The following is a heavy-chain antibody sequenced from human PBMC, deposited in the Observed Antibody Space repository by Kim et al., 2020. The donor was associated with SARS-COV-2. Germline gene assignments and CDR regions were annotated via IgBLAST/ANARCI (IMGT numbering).Heavy chain of an antibody. CDR2: ISWNSGSI. Sequence: GGSLRLSCAASGFTFDDYAMHWVRQAPGKGLEWVSGISWNSGSIGYADSVKGRFTISRDNAKNSLYLQMNSLRAEDTALYYCARVEDYYYGMDVWGQGTTVTVSS. J-gene: IGHJ6*02. CDR3: ARVEDYYYGMDV. V-gene: IGHV3-9*01. CDR1: GFTFDDYA. D-gene: IGHD2-15*01.